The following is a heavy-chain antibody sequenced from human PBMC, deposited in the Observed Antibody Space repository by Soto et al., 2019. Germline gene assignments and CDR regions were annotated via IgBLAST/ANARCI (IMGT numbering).Heavy chain of an antibody. J-gene: IGHJ4*02. CDR3: TKNYYFDS. Sequence: VQLLESGGGLVQPGGSLRLSCAASGFTFSNYAMSWVRQAPGKALEWVSSINIVGGNTNYADSVRGRFTMSRDDSKNTVFLEMNSLSAEYTAIYYCTKNYYFDSWGPGTLVTVSS. CDR1: GFTFSNYA. V-gene: IGHV3-23*01. CDR2: INIVGGNT.